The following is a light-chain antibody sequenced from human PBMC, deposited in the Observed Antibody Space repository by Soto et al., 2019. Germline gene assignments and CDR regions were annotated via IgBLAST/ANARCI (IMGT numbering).Light chain of an antibody. CDR1: RGVDSY. CDR2: EAS. V-gene: IGKV3D-11*01. J-gene: IGKJ1*01. Sequence: EVVLTQSPVPLSLSPGERATLSCRASRGVDSYLAWYQQTPGQAPRLLIYEASNRDAGILARFSGRGAWRDFTITISSPEPEDYAAYYHQRYRSSRLTFGQGTQV. CDR3: QRYRSSRLT.